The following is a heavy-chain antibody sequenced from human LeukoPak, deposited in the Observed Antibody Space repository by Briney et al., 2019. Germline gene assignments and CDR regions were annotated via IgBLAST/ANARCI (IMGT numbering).Heavy chain of an antibody. D-gene: IGHD3-16*01. CDR2: INSNGGTT. CDR1: GFTFSSYW. J-gene: IGHJ6*04. Sequence: GGSLRLSCVAPGFTFSSYWMHWVRQAPGKGLVWVSRINSNGGTTTYADSVNGRFTISRDNAKNMVYLQMNSLRAEDTAVYYCARGASLAYYVDVWGKGTTVTVSS. V-gene: IGHV3-74*01. CDR3: ARGASLAYYVDV.